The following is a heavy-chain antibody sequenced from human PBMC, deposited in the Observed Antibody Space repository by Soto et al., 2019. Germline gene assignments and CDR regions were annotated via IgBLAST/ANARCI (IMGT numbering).Heavy chain of an antibody. V-gene: IGHV3-21*01. Sequence: GGSLRLSCAASGFIFSTNSMKWVRQVPGKGLQWLSSISSSGSFKSYGDSVKGRFTISRDNAKNSLFLQMNNLRADDTGLYFCARDPPHGGTSSWDADSWGQGTLVTVSS. CDR2: ISSSGSFK. J-gene: IGHJ4*02. CDR3: ARDPPHGGTSSWDADS. D-gene: IGHD2-15*01. CDR1: GFIFSTNS.